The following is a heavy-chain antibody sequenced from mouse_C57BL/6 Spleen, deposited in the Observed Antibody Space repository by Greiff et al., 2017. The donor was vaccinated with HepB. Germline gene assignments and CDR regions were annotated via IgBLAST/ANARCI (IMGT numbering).Heavy chain of an antibody. Sequence: EVHLVESGGGLVKPGGSLKLSCAASGFTFSSYAMSWVRQTPEKRLEWVATISDGGSYTYYPDNVKGRFTISRDNAKNNLYLQMSHLKSEDTAMYYCARDLGYYYGSSFFAYWGQGTLVTVSA. J-gene: IGHJ3*01. D-gene: IGHD1-1*01. V-gene: IGHV5-4*01. CDR1: GFTFSSYA. CDR2: ISDGGSYT. CDR3: ARDLGYYYGSSFFAY.